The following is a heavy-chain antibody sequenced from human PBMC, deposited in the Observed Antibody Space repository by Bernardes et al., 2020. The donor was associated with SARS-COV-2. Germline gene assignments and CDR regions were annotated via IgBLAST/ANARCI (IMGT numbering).Heavy chain of an antibody. CDR3: AREGDIVVVPAVETRYYYGMDV. CDR2: IKQDGSEK. D-gene: IGHD2-2*01. CDR1: GFTFSSYW. V-gene: IGHV3-7*01. Sequence: GGSLRLSCAASGFTFSSYWMSWVRQAPGKGLEWVANIKQDGSEKYYVDSVKGRFTISRDNAKNSLYLQMNSLRAEDTAVYYCAREGDIVVVPAVETRYYYGMDVWGQGTTVTVSS. J-gene: IGHJ6*02.